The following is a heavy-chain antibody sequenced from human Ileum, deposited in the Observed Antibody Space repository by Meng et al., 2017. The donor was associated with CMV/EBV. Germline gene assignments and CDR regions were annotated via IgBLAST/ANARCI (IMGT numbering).Heavy chain of an antibody. J-gene: IGHJ4*02. CDR1: GFTVSSTY. V-gene: IGHV3-53*01. Sequence: GGSLRLSCAASGFTVSSTYMNWVRQAPGKGLEWVSVPYSGGNTYYADSVKVRFTISRNNSNNTLYLQMNSLRAEDTAVYYCARPYTGASTLPFWGQGTLVTVSS. CDR2: PYSGGNT. CDR3: ARPYTGASTLPF. D-gene: IGHD1-26*01.